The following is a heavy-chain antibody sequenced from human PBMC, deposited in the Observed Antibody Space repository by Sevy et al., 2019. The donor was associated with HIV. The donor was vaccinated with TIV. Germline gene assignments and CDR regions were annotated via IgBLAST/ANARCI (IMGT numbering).Heavy chain of an antibody. CDR3: TRWKAAQSIFDY. Sequence: GGCLRLSCTASGFIFGDYAMSWVRQAPGKGLEWVAFLKHRAYGGTLDYAASVKGRFTISRDDSKSVAHLQMNDLKTEDTAIYYCTRWKAAQSIFDYWGQGALVTVSS. CDR2: LKHRAYGGTL. J-gene: IGHJ4*02. CDR1: GFIFGDYA. D-gene: IGHD6-13*01. V-gene: IGHV3-49*04.